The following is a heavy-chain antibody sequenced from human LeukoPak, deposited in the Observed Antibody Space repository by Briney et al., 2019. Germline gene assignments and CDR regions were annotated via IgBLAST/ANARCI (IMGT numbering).Heavy chain of an antibody. Sequence: SVKVSCKASGGTFSSYAISWVRQAPGQGLEWMGGIIPIFGTANYAQKFQGRVTITADESTSTAYMELSSLRSEDTAVYYCAGRDGYPTVEYFDYWGQGTLVTVSS. V-gene: IGHV1-69*13. CDR1: GGTFSSYA. CDR2: IIPIFGTA. J-gene: IGHJ4*02. CDR3: AGRDGYPTVEYFDY. D-gene: IGHD5-24*01.